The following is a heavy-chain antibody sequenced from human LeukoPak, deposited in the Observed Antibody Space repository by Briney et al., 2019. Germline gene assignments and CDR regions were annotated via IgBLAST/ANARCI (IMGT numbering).Heavy chain of an antibody. CDR2: ISYDGSNK. CDR3: AKENVGATDY. D-gene: IGHD1-26*01. CDR1: GFTFSSYG. J-gene: IGHJ4*02. Sequence: PGGSLRLSCAASGFTFSSYGMHWVRQAPGKGLEWVAVISYDGSNKYYADSVKGRFTISRDNSKNTLYLQMNSLRAEDTAVYYCAKENVGATDYWGQGTLVTVSS. V-gene: IGHV3-30*18.